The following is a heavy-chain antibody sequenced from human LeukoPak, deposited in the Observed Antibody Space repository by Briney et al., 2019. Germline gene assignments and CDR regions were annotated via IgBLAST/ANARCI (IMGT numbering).Heavy chain of an antibody. J-gene: IGHJ4*02. CDR2: ISYNGHSK. CDR3: ARHTSRPGDPGYSSSWIDY. Sequence: PGGSLRLSCAASGFIFSSSGMHWVRQAPGKGLEWVAVISYNGHSKAYGDSMKGRFTISRDNSKNTLYLEMNSLRSEDTAVYYCARHTSRPGDPGYSSSWIDYWGQGTLVTVSS. CDR1: GFIFSSSG. V-gene: IGHV3-30*03. D-gene: IGHD6-13*01.